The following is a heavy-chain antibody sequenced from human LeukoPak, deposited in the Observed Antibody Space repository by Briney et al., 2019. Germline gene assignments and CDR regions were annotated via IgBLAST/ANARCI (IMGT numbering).Heavy chain of an antibody. Sequence: SETLSLTCTVSGGSISTSYWSWIRQTAGKGLEWIGRVYISGDTKYNPSLKSRVTMSLDASKNQFSLWLRSVTAADTAVYYCARLIAEVGGGTNYFDNWGQGTLVTVSS. CDR3: ARLIAEVGGGTNYFDN. J-gene: IGHJ4*02. CDR2: VYISGDT. D-gene: IGHD6-13*01. V-gene: IGHV4-4*07. CDR1: GGSISTSY.